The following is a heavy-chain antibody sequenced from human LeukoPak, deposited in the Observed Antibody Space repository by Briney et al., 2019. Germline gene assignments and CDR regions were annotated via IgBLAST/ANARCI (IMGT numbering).Heavy chain of an antibody. D-gene: IGHD6-19*01. V-gene: IGHV3-15*01. CDR2: IKSKTDGGTT. J-gene: IGHJ6*02. CDR1: GFTFSNAW. CDR3: TTVYSSGWYLKNYGMDV. Sequence: GGSLRLSCAASGFTFSNAWMSWVRQAPGKGLGWVGRIKSKTDGGTTDYAAPVKGRFTISRDDSKNTLYLQMNSLKTEDTAVYYCTTVYSSGWYLKNYGMDVWGQGTTVTVSS.